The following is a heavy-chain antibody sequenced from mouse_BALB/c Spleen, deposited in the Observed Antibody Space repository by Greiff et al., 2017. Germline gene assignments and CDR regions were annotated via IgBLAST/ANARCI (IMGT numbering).Heavy chain of an antibody. D-gene: IGHD1-1*01. CDR3: ARDYYGSREDY. Sequence: EVQLQESGPGLVKPSQSLSLTCSVTGYSITSGYYWNWIRQFPGNKLEWMGYISYDGSNNYNPSLKNRISITRDTSKNQFFLKLNSVTTEDTATYYCARDYYGSREDYWGQGTTLTVSS. CDR1: GYSITSGYY. CDR2: ISYDGSN. V-gene: IGHV3-6*02. J-gene: IGHJ2*01.